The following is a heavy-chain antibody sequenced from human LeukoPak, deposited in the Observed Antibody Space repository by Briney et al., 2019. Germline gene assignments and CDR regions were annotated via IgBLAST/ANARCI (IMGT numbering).Heavy chain of an antibody. CDR1: GGSFSGYY. D-gene: IGHD5-24*01. CDR3: ARVTTWLQYSYYYGMDV. Sequence: SETLSLTCAVYGGSFSGYYWSWIRQPPGKGLEWIGEINHSGSTNYNPSLKSRVTISVDTSKNQFSLKLSSVTAADTAVYYCARVTTWLQYSYYYGMDVWGQGTTVTVSS. J-gene: IGHJ6*02. CDR2: INHSGST. V-gene: IGHV4-34*01.